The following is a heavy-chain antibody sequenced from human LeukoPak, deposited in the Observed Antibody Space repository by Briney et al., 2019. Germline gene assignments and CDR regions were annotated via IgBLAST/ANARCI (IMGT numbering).Heavy chain of an antibody. CDR1: GFTFSSYA. CDR3: ARSGYGDYDY. V-gene: IGHV3-23*01. D-gene: IGHD4-17*01. Sequence: GGSLRLSCAASGFTFSSYAMSWVRQAPGKGLEWVSAISGSGGSIYYADSVKGRFTISRDNSKNTLYLQMNSLRAEDTAVYYCARSGYGDYDYWGQGTRVTVSS. CDR2: ISGSGGSI. J-gene: IGHJ4*02.